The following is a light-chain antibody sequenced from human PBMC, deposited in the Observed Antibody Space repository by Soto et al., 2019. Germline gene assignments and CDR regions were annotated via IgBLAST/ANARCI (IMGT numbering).Light chain of an antibody. CDR2: EVS. J-gene: IGLJ1*01. Sequence: QSALTQPPSASESPGQSVTISCTGTSRDVGRYNYVSWYQQHPGKAPKLMIYEVSKRPSGVPDRFSGSKSGNTASLTVSGLQVEDEAEYYCSSYTGSNNPYVFGAGTKVTVL. V-gene: IGLV2-8*01. CDR3: SSYTGSNNPYV. CDR1: SRDVGRYNY.